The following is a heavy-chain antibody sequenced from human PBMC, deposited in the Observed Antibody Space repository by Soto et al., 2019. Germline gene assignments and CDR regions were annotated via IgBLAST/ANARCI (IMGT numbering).Heavy chain of an antibody. CDR1: GFTFSSYW. Sequence: PGGSLRLSCAASGFTFSSYWMHWVRQAPGKGLVWVSRINSDGSSTSYADSVKGRFTISRDNAKNTLYLQMNSLRAEDTAVYYCARGATEPEYYYYYGMDVWGQGTTVT. J-gene: IGHJ6*02. CDR2: INSDGSST. CDR3: ARGATEPEYYYYYGMDV. V-gene: IGHV3-74*01. D-gene: IGHD1-26*01.